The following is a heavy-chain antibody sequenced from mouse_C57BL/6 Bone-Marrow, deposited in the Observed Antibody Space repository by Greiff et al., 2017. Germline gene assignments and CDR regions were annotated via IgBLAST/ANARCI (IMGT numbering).Heavy chain of an antibody. CDR3: AREEDYALDY. CDR2: IYPGDGDT. CDR1: GYAFSSSW. V-gene: IGHV1-82*01. J-gene: IGHJ4*01. Sequence: VQLVESGPELVKPGASVKISCKASGYAFSSSWMNWVKQRPGKGLEWIGRIYPGDGDTNYNGKFKGKATLTADKSSSTAYMQLSSLTSEDSAVYICAREEDYALDYWGQGASVTVSS.